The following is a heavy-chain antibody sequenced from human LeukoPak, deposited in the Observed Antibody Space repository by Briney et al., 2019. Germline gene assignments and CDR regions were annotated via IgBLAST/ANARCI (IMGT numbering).Heavy chain of an antibody. D-gene: IGHD3-22*01. Sequence: PGGSLRLSCAASGFTFDDYAMHWVRQAPGKGLEWVSGISWNSGSIGYADSVKGRFTISRDNAKNSLYLQMNSLRAEDMALYYCAKGVSGYWVDYFDYWGQGTLVTVSS. CDR3: AKGVSGYWVDYFDY. J-gene: IGHJ4*02. CDR1: GFTFDDYA. V-gene: IGHV3-9*03. CDR2: ISWNSGSI.